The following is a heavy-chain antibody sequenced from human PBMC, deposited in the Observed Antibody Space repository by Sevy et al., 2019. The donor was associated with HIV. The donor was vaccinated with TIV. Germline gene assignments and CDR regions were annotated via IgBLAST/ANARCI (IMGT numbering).Heavy chain of an antibody. J-gene: IGHJ4*02. CDR3: AKHRDTLAAAAYLDH. CDR1: GFTFSQYG. V-gene: IGHV3-30*02. Sequence: GGSLRLPCAATGFTFSQYGMEWVRQAPGKGLEWVAFIRYDGSTKYYADSVKGRFTISRDNSKNMLYLQMNSLRPEDTALYSCAKHRDTLAAAAYLDHWGQGTLVTVSS. D-gene: IGHD6-13*01. CDR2: IRYDGSTK.